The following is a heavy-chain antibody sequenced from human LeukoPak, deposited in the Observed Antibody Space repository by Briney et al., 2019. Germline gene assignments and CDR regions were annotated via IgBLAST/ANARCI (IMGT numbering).Heavy chain of an antibody. Sequence: GGSLRLSCAASGFTFSSHSMNWVRQAPGKGLEWVSSISSSSSYIYYADSVKGRFTISRDNAKNSLYLQMNSLRAEDTAVYYCARDKEGHDFWSGYVGYWGQGTLVTVSS. J-gene: IGHJ4*02. CDR2: ISSSSSYI. CDR1: GFTFSSHS. CDR3: ARDKEGHDFWSGYVGY. V-gene: IGHV3-21*01. D-gene: IGHD3-3*01.